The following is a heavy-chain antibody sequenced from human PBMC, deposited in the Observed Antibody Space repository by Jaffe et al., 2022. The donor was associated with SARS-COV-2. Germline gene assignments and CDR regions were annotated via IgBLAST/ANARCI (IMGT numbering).Heavy chain of an antibody. CDR3: ARAHYYDSSGYWWGFDY. V-gene: IGHV1-69*02. CDR1: GGTFSSYT. CDR2: IIPILGIA. Sequence: QVQLVQSGAEVKKPGSSVKVSCKASGGTFSSYTISWVRQAPGQGLEWMGRIIPILGIANYAQKFQGRVTITADKSTSTAYMELSSLRSEDTAVYYCARAHYYDSSGYWWGFDYWGQGTLVTVSS. J-gene: IGHJ4*02. D-gene: IGHD3-22*01.